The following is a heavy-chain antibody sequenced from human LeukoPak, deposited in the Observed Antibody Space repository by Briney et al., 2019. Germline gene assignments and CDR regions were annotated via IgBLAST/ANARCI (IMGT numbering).Heavy chain of an antibody. Sequence: GGSLRLSCAVSGFTFTNYAMSWVRQAPGKGLEWVSAVSGTGGSTYYADSVKGRFTISRDNSKNTLYLQMNSLGAEDTAVYYCAPGYRSTSCNMDYFDYWGQGTLVTVSS. CDR2: VSGTGGST. V-gene: IGHV3-23*01. CDR1: GFTFTNYA. D-gene: IGHD2-2*02. CDR3: APGYRSTSCNMDYFDY. J-gene: IGHJ4*02.